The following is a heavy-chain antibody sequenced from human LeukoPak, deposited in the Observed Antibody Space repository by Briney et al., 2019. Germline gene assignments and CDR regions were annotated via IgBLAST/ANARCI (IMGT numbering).Heavy chain of an antibody. V-gene: IGHV1-69*06. D-gene: IGHD5-18*01. Sequence: GASVKVPCKASIYTFTSYGISWVRQAPGQGLDWMGGIIPMFGTANYAQKFQGRVTITADKSTSTAYMELSSLRSEDTAVYYCARDLGVDTAMVTPGAFDIWGHGTMVTVSS. J-gene: IGHJ3*02. CDR1: IYTFTSYG. CDR3: ARDLGVDTAMVTPGAFDI. CDR2: IIPMFGTA.